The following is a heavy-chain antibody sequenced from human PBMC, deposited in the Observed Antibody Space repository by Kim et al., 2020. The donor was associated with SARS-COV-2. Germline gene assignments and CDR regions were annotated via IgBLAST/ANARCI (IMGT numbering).Heavy chain of an antibody. Sequence: SETLSLTCTVSGGSISSGGYYWSWIRQHPGKGLEWIGYIYYSGSTYYNPSLKSRVTISVDTSKNQFSLKLSSVTAADTAVYYCARVPAYYDFWSGDWYFDLWGRGTLVTVSS. CDR2: IYYSGST. V-gene: IGHV4-31*03. D-gene: IGHD3-3*01. CDR1: GGSISSGGYY. J-gene: IGHJ2*01. CDR3: ARVPAYYDFWSGDWYFDL.